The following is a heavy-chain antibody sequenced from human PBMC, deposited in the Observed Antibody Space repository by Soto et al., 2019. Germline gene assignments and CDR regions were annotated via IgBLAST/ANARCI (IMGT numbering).Heavy chain of an antibody. CDR3: ARGPVLLWFGELSAGGMDV. V-gene: IGHV4-34*01. CDR1: GGSFSGYY. CDR2: INHSGST. Sequence: QVQLQQWGAGLLKPSETLSLTCAVYGGSFSGYYWSWIRQPPGKGLEWIGEINHSGSTNYNPSLKSRVTISVDTSKNQFSLKLSSVTAADTAVYYCARGPVLLWFGELSAGGMDVWGQGTTVTVSS. D-gene: IGHD3-10*01. J-gene: IGHJ6*02.